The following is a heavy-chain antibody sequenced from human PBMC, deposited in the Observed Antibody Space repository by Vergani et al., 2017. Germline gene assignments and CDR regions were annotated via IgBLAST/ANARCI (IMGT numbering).Heavy chain of an antibody. CDR3: ARGNCGVNCPKYNWLAP. CDR1: GGSMSDFY. CDR2: IYPNGNG. Sequence: QVHLQESGPGVVKPSDTLSLTCTVSGGSMSDFYWTWIRQPAARGLEWIGRIYPNGNGNYNESLRSRLTMSIDTSRSQFSLSLSSVTAADTAVYYCARGNCGVNCPKYNWLAPWGRGILVTVSS. D-gene: IGHD2-21*01. J-gene: IGHJ5*02. V-gene: IGHV4-4*07.